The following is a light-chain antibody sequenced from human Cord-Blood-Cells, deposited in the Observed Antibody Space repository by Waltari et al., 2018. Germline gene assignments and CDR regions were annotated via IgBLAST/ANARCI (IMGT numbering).Light chain of an antibody. Sequence: DIVMTQSPDSLAVSLGARATINCKSSQSVLYSSNNKNYLAWYQQKPGQPPKLLMYWASTRESGVPERFSGSGSETDFTLTISSLQAEDVAVYYCQQYYSTPWTFGQGTKVEIK. CDR1: QSVLYSSNNKNY. CDR2: WAS. J-gene: IGKJ1*01. CDR3: QQYYSTPWT. V-gene: IGKV4-1*01.